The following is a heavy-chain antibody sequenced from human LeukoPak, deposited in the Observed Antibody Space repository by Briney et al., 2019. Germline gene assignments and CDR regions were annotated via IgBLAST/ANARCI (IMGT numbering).Heavy chain of an antibody. Sequence: EASVKVSCKASGYTFTGYYMHWVRQAPGQGLEWMGWINPYSGAINYAQKFQGRVTLTRDTSISTAYMELSRLTSGDTAVYYCARDPKSQLLLDYWGQGTLVTVSS. J-gene: IGHJ4*02. V-gene: IGHV1-2*02. D-gene: IGHD2-2*01. CDR1: GYTFTGYY. CDR2: INPYSGAI. CDR3: ARDPKSQLLLDY.